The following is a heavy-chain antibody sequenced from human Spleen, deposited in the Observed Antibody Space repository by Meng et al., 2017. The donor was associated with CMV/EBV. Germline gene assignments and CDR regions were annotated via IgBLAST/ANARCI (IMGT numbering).Heavy chain of an antibody. CDR3: AKDQRVLEWLPPDYGMDV. D-gene: IGHD3-3*01. J-gene: IGHJ6*02. V-gene: IGHV3-30*02. CDR1: GFTFSDYG. CDR2: IRYDGTNE. Sequence: GESLKISCAASGFTFSDYGMHWVRQAPGKGLEWVAFIRYDGTNEYHADSVKGRFTISRDNSKNTLYMQMNSLRAEDTAVYYCAKDQRVLEWLPPDYGMDVWGQGTTVTVSS.